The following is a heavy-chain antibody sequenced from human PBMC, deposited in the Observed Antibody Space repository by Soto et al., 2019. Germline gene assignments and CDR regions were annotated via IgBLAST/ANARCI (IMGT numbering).Heavy chain of an antibody. J-gene: IGHJ4*02. D-gene: IGHD3-22*01. CDR3: ASLRSHYYDSSGYYLVYYFDY. CDR1: GFTFSDYY. Sequence: PGGSQRLSCAASGFTFSDYYMSWIRQAPGKGLEWVSYISSSSSYTNYADSVKGRFTISRDNAKNSLYLQMNSLRAEDTAVYYCASLRSHYYDSSGYYLVYYFDYWGQGTLVTVSS. CDR2: ISSSSSYT. V-gene: IGHV3-11*06.